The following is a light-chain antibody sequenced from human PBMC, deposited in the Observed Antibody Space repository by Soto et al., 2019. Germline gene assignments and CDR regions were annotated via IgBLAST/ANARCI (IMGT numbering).Light chain of an antibody. CDR2: HVS. Sequence: QSDLTLPASVDGLPGQVIAISCARTSSDVGGYNYVSWYQQYPGKAPKVMIYHVSNRPSGVSNRFSGSRSGNTASLTISGLQAEDEADYYCGSYAGSNAYVFGTGTKVTVL. V-gene: IGLV2-14*01. J-gene: IGLJ1*01. CDR3: GSYAGSNAYV. CDR1: SSDVGGYNY.